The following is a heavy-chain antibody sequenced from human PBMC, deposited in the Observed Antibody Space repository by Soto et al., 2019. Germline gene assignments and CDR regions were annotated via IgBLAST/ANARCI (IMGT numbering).Heavy chain of an antibody. CDR2: ISAYNGDT. J-gene: IGHJ3*01. D-gene: IGHD2-21*01. V-gene: IGHV1-18*01. Sequence: QVQLVQSGDEVKKPGASVNVSCKASGYTFTSYGISWVRQAPGQGLEWMGWISAYNGDTNYAQKLRRRGTMTTDTATSTAHMQLWRPRSDDPAVYYCARAFLWVADRVVLWGLGTKVTVSS. CDR3: ARAFLWVADRVVL. CDR1: GYTFTSYG.